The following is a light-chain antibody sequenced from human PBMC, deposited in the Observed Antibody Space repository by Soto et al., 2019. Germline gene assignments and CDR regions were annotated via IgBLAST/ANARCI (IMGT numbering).Light chain of an antibody. V-gene: IGLV1-44*01. J-gene: IGLJ1*01. CDR3: EAWDDSHNVLYV. Sequence: QSVLTQPPSVSGTPGQRVTASCSGGRSNIGSNTVHWYQHLPGAAPKLLIYRDNQRPAGVPDRFAASKSGTSAALAISGLQSEDEGDYYCEAWDDSHNVLYVFGTGTKV. CDR1: RSNIGSNT. CDR2: RDN.